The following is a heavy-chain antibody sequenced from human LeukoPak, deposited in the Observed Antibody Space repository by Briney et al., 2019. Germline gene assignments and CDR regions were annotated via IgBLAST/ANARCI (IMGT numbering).Heavy chain of an antibody. CDR3: ARDWGTYFDY. CDR1: GGSVSHSNW. V-gene: IGHV4-4*02. D-gene: IGHD7-27*01. Sequence: SETLSLTCAVSGGSVSHSNWWTWVRQSPGKGLEWIGEVHPSEGTNYNPSLESRLTMSVDTSKNQFSLHLTSVTAADTAVYYCARDWGTYFDYWGQGTLVTVSS. CDR2: VHPSEGT. J-gene: IGHJ4*02.